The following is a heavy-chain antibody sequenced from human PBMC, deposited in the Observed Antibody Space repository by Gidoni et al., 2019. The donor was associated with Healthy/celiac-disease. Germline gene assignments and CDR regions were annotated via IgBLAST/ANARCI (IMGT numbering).Heavy chain of an antibody. J-gene: IGHJ6*02. D-gene: IGHD2-2*01. CDR2: INTNSGGT. CDR3: ARESRPIVVVPAAMYYYYYGMDV. Sequence: QVQLVQPGAAVQKPGASVKVSCKASGYNFTGSHIHGVRPAPGQGLEWMGWINTNSGGTNYAQKFQGWVTMTRDTSISTAYMELSRLRSDDTAVYYCARESRPIVVVPAAMYYYYYGMDVWGQGTTVTVSS. V-gene: IGHV1-2*04. CDR1: GYNFTGSH.